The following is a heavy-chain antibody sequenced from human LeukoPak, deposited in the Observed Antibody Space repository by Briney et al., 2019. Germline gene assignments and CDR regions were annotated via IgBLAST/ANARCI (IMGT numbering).Heavy chain of an antibody. J-gene: IGHJ3*02. D-gene: IGHD6-13*01. Sequence: ASETLSLTCTVSGGSISSGGYYWSWIRQHPGKGLEWIGYIYYSGSTYYNPSLKSRVTISVDTSKNQFSPKLSSVTAADTAVYYCARDAADTAFDIWGQGTMVTVSS. CDR2: IYYSGST. CDR1: GGSISSGGYY. CDR3: ARDAADTAFDI. V-gene: IGHV4-31*03.